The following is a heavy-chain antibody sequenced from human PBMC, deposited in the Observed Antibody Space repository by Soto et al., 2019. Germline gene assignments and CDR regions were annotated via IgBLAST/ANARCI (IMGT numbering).Heavy chain of an antibody. CDR1: GDSVSDNSGA. V-gene: IGHV6-1*01. CDR3: TRDRAVAGTYYYGMDV. J-gene: IGHJ6*02. D-gene: IGHD6-19*01. Sequence: PSQTLSLPCAISGDSVSDNSGAWNWIRQSPSRGLEWLGRTYYRSKWFYDYAASVKTRITINPDTSKNQFSLQLNSVTPEDTAVYYCTRDRAVAGTYYYGMDVWGQGTTVTVSS. CDR2: TYYRSKWFY.